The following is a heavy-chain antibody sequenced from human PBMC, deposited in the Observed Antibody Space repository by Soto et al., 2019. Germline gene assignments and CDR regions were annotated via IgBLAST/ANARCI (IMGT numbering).Heavy chain of an antibody. D-gene: IGHD1-26*01. Sequence: VSGPTLVNPTQTLTLTCSLSGFSLNTRAVGVGWIRQPPGKALEWLALISWDDDKRYSPSLRTRLTIAKDASGDQVVLTMTNVDPLDTATYYCAHRALSGSRYYFDFWGLGTLVTVSS. CDR1: GFSLNTRAVG. CDR2: ISWDDDK. V-gene: IGHV2-5*02. CDR3: AHRALSGSRYYFDF. J-gene: IGHJ4*02.